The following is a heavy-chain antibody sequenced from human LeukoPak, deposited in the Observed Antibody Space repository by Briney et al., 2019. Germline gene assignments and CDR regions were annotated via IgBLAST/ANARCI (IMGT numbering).Heavy chain of an antibody. CDR1: GFTFSKYA. J-gene: IGHJ4*02. V-gene: IGHV3-23*01. Sequence: PGGSLRLSCVASGFTFSKYAMNWVRQAPGKGLEWVSLSGSGGDIYYVDSLTGRFTISRDNSKNTLYLQMNSLRAQDTAVYYCAKARGGTYQTYFFDYWGQGTLVTVSS. D-gene: IGHD1-26*01. CDR3: AKARGGTYQTYFFDY. CDR2: SGSGGDI.